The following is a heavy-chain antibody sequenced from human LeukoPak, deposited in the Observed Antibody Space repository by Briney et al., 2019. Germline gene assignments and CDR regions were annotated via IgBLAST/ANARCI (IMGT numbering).Heavy chain of an antibody. CDR3: ARTPPVAAAGSFDY. CDR1: GFSLSTSGMC. CDR2: IDWDDDK. V-gene: IGHV2-70*11. Sequence: SGPTLVNPTQTLTLTCTFSGFSLSTSGMCVSWIRQPPGKALEWLARIDWDDDKYYSTSLKTRLTISMDTSKNQVVLTMTNMDPVDTATYYCARTPPVAAAGSFDYWGQGTLVTVSS. D-gene: IGHD6-13*01. J-gene: IGHJ4*02.